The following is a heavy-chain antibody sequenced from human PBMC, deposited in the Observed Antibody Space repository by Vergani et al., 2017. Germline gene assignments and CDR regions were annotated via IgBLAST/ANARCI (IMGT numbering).Heavy chain of an antibody. Sequence: QVQLVESGGGVVQPGGSLRLSCAASGFTFSSYGMHWVRQAPGKGLEWVAFIRYDGSNKYYADSVKGRFTISRDNSKNTLYLQMNSLRAEDTAVYYCARGAVVPAAILNYYYYYYMDVWGKGTTVTVSS. CDR3: ARGAVVPAAILNYYYYYYMDV. J-gene: IGHJ6*03. D-gene: IGHD2-2*02. V-gene: IGHV3-30*02. CDR2: IRYDGSNK. CDR1: GFTFSSYG.